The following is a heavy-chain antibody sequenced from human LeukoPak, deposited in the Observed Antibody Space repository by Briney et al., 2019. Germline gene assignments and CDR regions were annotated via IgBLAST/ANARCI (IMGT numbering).Heavy chain of an antibody. Sequence: SETLSLTCTISGGSISSYYWSWIRQPPGKRLEWIGYIYYSGSTNYNPSLKSRVTISVDTSKNQFSLKLSSVTAADTAVYYCARHSRIRGMDVWGQGTTDNVSS. D-gene: IGHD1-14*01. CDR3: ARHSRIRGMDV. V-gene: IGHV4-59*08. CDR2: IYYSGST. J-gene: IGHJ6*02. CDR1: GGSISSYY.